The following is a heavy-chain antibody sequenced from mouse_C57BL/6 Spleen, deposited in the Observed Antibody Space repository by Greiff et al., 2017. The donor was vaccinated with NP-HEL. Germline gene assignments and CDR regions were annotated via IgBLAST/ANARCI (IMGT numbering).Heavy chain of an antibody. CDR3: ARSYDATTGAMDY. J-gene: IGHJ4*01. CDR2: IYPGDGDT. D-gene: IGHD6-1*01. CDR1: GYAFSSYW. Sequence: VHLVESGAELVKPGASVKISCKASGYAFSSYWMNWVKQRPGKGLEWIGQIYPGDGDTNYNGKFKGKATLTADKSSSTAYMQLSSLTSEDSAVYFCARSYDATTGAMDYWGQGTSVTVSS. V-gene: IGHV1-80*01.